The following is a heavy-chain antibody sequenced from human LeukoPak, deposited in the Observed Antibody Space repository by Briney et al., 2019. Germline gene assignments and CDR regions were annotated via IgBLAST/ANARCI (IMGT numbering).Heavy chain of an antibody. CDR1: GYTFTSYS. CDR2: INPSGGST. J-gene: IGHJ4*02. CDR3: ARDRTVDTAMVTWDY. V-gene: IGHV1-46*01. D-gene: IGHD5-18*01. Sequence: GASVKVSCKASGYTFTSYSMHWVRQAPGQGLEWMGIINPSGGSTSYAQKFQGRVTMTRDTSTSTVYMELSSLRSEDTAVYYCARDRTVDTAMVTWDYWGQGTLVTVSS.